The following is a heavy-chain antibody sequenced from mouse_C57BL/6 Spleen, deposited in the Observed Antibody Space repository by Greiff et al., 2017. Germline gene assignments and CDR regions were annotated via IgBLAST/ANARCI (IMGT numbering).Heavy chain of an antibody. V-gene: IGHV1-63*01. D-gene: IGHD2-4*01. CDR2: IYPGGGYT. CDR3: ARGGGDDYDPGYFDV. J-gene: IGHJ1*03. Sequence: QVQLQQSGAELVRPGTSVKMSCKASGYTFTNYWIGWAKQRPGHGLEWIGDIYPGGGYTNYNEKFKGKATLTADKSSSTAYMQFSSLTSEDSAIYYCARGGGDDYDPGYFDVWGTGTTVTVSS. CDR1: GYTFTNYW.